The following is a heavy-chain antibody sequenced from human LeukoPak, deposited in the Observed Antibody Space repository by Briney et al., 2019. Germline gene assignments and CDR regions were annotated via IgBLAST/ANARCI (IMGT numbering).Heavy chain of an antibody. CDR1: GGSFDGYY. CDR3: ARVSSTVTTPDY. V-gene: IGHV4-34*01. Sequence: SETLSLTCAVFGGSFDGYYWSWIRQPPGKGLEWIGSIYYSGSTYYNPSLKSRVTISVDTSKNQFSLKLSSVTAADTAVYYCARVSSTVTTPDYWGQGTLVTVSS. CDR2: IYYSGST. J-gene: IGHJ4*02. D-gene: IGHD4-17*01.